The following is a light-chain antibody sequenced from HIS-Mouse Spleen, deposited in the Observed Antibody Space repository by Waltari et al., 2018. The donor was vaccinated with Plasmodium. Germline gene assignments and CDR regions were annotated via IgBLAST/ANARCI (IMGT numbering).Light chain of an antibody. Sequence: DIQVTQSPSSLSASVGDSVTITCRASQSISSYLNWYQQKPGKAPKLLIYAASSLQSGVPSRFSGSGSRKDITLTISSLQPEDFATYYCQQSYSTPWTFGQGTKVEIK. CDR3: QQSYSTPWT. CDR2: AAS. V-gene: IGKV1-39*01. J-gene: IGKJ1*01. CDR1: QSISSY.